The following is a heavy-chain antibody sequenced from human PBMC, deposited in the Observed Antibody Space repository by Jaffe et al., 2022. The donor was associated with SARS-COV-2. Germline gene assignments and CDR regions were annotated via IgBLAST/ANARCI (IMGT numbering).Heavy chain of an antibody. Sequence: EVQLVESGGGLVQPGRSLRLSCAASGFTFDDYAMHWVRQAPGKGLEWVSGISWNSGSIGYADSVKGRFTISRDNAKNSLYLQMNSLRAEDTALYYCAKDVGVTPGNDAFDIWGQGTMVTVSS. CDR3: AKDVGVTPGNDAFDI. J-gene: IGHJ3*02. D-gene: IGHD2-21*02. CDR1: GFTFDDYA. V-gene: IGHV3-9*01. CDR2: ISWNSGSI.